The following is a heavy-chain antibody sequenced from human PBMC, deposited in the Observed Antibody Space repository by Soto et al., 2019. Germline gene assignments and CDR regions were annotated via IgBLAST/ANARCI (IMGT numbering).Heavy chain of an antibody. D-gene: IGHD3-22*01. Sequence: GESLKISCKGSGYSFTSYWIGWVRQMPGKGLEWMGIIYPGDSDTRYSPSFQGQVTMSADKSISTAYLQWSSLKASDTAMYYCARQYYDSSGYFFYYYYGMDVWGQGTTVTVSS. CDR3: ARQYYDSSGYFFYYYYGMDV. V-gene: IGHV5-51*01. CDR1: GYSFTSYW. J-gene: IGHJ6*02. CDR2: IYPGDSDT.